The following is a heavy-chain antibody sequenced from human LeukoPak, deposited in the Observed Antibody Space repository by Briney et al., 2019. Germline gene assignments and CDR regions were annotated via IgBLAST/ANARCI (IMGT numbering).Heavy chain of an antibody. CDR3: ARRGTSSSWAHFDY. CDR1: GFTFSSYW. V-gene: IGHV3-7*05. CDR2: IKQDGSEK. Sequence: GGSLRLSCAASGFTFSSYWMTWVRQAPGKGLEWVAKIKQDGSEKYYVDSVKGRFTISRDNARNSLYLQMNSLGAEDTAVYYCARRGTSSSWAHFDYWGQGTLVTVSS. J-gene: IGHJ4*02. D-gene: IGHD6-13*01.